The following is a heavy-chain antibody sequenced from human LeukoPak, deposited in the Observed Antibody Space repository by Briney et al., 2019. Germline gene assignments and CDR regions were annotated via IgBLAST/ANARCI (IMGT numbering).Heavy chain of an antibody. CDR2: MNPNSGNT. J-gene: IGHJ5*02. Sequence: ASVKVSCKASGYTFTSYDINWVRQATGQGLEWMGWMNPNSGNTGYAQKFQGRVTMTRNTSISTAYMELSSLRSEDTAVYYCARDTIVVVPGWATHWFDPWGQGTLVTVSS. D-gene: IGHD2-2*01. CDR3: ARDTIVVVPGWATHWFDP. CDR1: GYTFTSYD. V-gene: IGHV1-8*01.